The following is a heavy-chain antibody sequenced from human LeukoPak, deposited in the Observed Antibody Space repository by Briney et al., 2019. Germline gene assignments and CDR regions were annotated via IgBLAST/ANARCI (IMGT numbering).Heavy chain of an antibody. V-gene: IGHV3-21*01. J-gene: IGHJ5*02. D-gene: IGHD4-17*01. CDR2: ISNNSSDI. CDR1: GFTFSSYA. Sequence: GGSLRLSCAASGFTFSSYAMSWVRQAPGKGLEWASSISNNSSDIYYADSVKGRFTISRDNVKNSLYLQMNSLRAEDTAVYYCARDFYGDYNWFDPWGQGTLVTVSS. CDR3: ARDFYGDYNWFDP.